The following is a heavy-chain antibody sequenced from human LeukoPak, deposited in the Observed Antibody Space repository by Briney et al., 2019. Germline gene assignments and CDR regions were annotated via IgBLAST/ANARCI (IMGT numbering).Heavy chain of an antibody. CDR1: GGSISSSSW. V-gene: IGHV4-4*02. J-gene: IGHJ3*02. Sequence: SGTLSLTCAVSGGSISSSSWWSWVRQPPGKGLEGIGEVYHSGSPNYNPSFRGRVTILVDKSKNQFSLNLGSLTAADTAVYYCARDPNIVSTVTLPAFDIWGQGTMVTVSS. D-gene: IGHD5/OR15-5a*01. CDR3: ARDPNIVSTVTLPAFDI. CDR2: VYHSGSP.